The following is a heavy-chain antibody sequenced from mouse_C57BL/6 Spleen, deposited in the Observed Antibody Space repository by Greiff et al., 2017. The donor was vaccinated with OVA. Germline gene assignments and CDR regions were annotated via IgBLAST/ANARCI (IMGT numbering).Heavy chain of an antibody. CDR1: GYTFTAYY. V-gene: IGHV1-34*01. CDR3: ARYDSRTYYAMDY. CDR2: IYPNNGGN. Sequence: VQLKESGPELVKPGASVKLCCKASGYTFTAYYIQLGTQPPSPRPHWIGYIYPNNGGNGYNQKFKGKATLTVDKSSSTAYMELRSLTSEDSAVYYCARYDSRTYYAMDYWGQGTSVTVSS. D-gene: IGHD2-13*01. J-gene: IGHJ4*01.